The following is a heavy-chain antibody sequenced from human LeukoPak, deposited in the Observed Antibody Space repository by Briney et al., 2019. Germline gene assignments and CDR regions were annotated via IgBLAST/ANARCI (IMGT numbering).Heavy chain of an antibody. D-gene: IGHD2-15*01. Sequence: ASVKVSCKASGYTFTSYDINWVRQATGQWPEWMGWMNPNSGNTGYAQKFQGRVTMTRNNSISTAYMELSSLRSEDTAVYYCARALRVGRYSADYWGQGTLVTVSS. CDR1: GYTFTSYD. CDR2: MNPNSGNT. CDR3: ARALRVGRYSADY. J-gene: IGHJ4*02. V-gene: IGHV1-8*02.